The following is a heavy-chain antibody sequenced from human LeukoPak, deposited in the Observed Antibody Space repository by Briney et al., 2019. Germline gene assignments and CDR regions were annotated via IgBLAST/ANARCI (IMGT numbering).Heavy chain of an antibody. V-gene: IGHV1-2*02. CDR1: GYTFTGYY. CDR3: ARGLGLSGPFWSGYYTDY. CDR2: INPNSGGT. Sequence: ASVKVSCKASGYTFTGYYMHWVRQAPGQGLEWMGWINPNSGGTNYAQKFQGRVTMTRDTSISTAYMELSRLRSDDTAVYYCARGLGLSGPFWSGYYTDYWGQGTLVTVSS. D-gene: IGHD3-3*01. J-gene: IGHJ4*02.